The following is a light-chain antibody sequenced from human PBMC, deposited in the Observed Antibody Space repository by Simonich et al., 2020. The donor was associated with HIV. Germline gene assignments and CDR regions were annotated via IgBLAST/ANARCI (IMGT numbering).Light chain of an antibody. CDR1: QGISSW. CDR3: QQAITFPRT. J-gene: IGKJ1*01. Sequence: DIQMTQSPSSVSASVVNRVTITCRASQGISSWLAWYQQRPGKAPKLLMYAASSLQSGVPSRFSGSGAGTKFTLTISRLQPEDFATYYCQQAITFPRTFGQGTRVDVK. CDR2: AAS. V-gene: IGKV1-12*01.